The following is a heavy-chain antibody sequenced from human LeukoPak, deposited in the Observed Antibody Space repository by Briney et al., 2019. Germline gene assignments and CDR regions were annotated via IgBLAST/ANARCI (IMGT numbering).Heavy chain of an antibody. CDR3: AKEFTKE. CDR2: ISSSGDSA. V-gene: IGHV3-23*01. Sequence: GGSLRLSCAASGFTFSSYSMNWVRQAPGKGLEWVSGISSSGDSAYYADSVKGRFTISRDNSKSTLFLQMNSLRAEDTALYYCAKEFTKEWGQGTLVTVSS. J-gene: IGHJ4*02. CDR1: GFTFSSYS. D-gene: IGHD1-1*01.